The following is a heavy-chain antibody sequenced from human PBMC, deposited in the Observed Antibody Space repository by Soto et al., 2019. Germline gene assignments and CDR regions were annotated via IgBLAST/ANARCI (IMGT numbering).Heavy chain of an antibody. CDR2: ISAYNGNT. CDR1: GYTFTSYG. V-gene: IGHV1-18*04. J-gene: IGHJ4*02. CDR3: ARFQEIVVVTAIHFDY. Sequence: QVQLVQSGAEVKKPGASVKVSCKASGYTFTSYGISWVRQAPGQGLEGMGWISAYNGNTNYAQKLQGRVTMTTDTSTSTAYMELRSLRSDDTAVYYCARFQEIVVVTAIHFDYWGQGTLVTVSS. D-gene: IGHD2-21*02.